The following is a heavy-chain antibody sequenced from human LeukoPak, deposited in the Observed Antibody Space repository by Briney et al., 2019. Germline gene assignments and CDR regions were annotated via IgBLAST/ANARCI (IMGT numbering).Heavy chain of an antibody. CDR2: IYYSGST. J-gene: IGHJ4*02. CDR3: ARACSGGSCYSYTSDY. Sequence: SETLSLTCTVSGGSVSSGSYYWSWIRQPPGKGLEWIGYIYYSGSTNYNPSLKSRVTISVDTSKNQFSLKLSSVTAADTAVYYCARACSGGSCYSYTSDYWGQGTLVTVSS. D-gene: IGHD2-15*01. V-gene: IGHV4-61*01. CDR1: GGSVSSGSYY.